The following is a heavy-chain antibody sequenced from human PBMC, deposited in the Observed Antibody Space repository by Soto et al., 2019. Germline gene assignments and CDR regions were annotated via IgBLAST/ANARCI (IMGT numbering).Heavy chain of an antibody. J-gene: IGHJ4*02. CDR2: ISYDGSNK. D-gene: IGHD3-16*02. CDR3: ARDRLRLGELSLLGYFDY. V-gene: IGHV3-30*04. Sequence: GGSLRLSCAASAFTFSRHTMHWVRQAPGKGLEWVASISYDGSNKYYADSVKGRFTISRDNSMDTLSVQMDSLRAEDTAVYYCARDRLRLGELSLLGYFDYWGQGTLVTVSS. CDR1: AFTFSRHT.